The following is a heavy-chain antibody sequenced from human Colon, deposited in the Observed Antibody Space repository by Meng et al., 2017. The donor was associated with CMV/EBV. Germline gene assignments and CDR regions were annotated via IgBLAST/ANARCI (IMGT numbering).Heavy chain of an antibody. D-gene: IGHD3-22*01. Sequence: SGPTLVKPPRTRTLTCNFSGFSLRTRGVGLGWIRQPPGKALEWLALIYWNDDKRYSPSLKSRLTITKDTSKNQVVLTMTNMDPLDTATYYCAHRLMSPYFYDSSSYSGFDYWGQGTLVTVSS. J-gene: IGHJ4*02. CDR1: GFSLRTRGVG. V-gene: IGHV2-5*01. CDR2: IYWNDDK. CDR3: AHRLMSPYFYDSSSYSGFDY.